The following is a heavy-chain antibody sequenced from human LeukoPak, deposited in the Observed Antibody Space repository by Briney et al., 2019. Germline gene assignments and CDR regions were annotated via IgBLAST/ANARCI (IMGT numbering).Heavy chain of an antibody. CDR1: GGTFSSYA. Sequence: SVKVSCKASGGTFSSYAISRVRQAPGQGLEWMGRIIPILGIANYAQKFQGRVTITADKSTSTAYMELSSLRSEDTAVYYCARETPAYDILTGQPFYYYYGMDVWGQGTTVTVSS. V-gene: IGHV1-69*04. CDR2: IIPILGIA. D-gene: IGHD3-9*01. J-gene: IGHJ6*02. CDR3: ARETPAYDILTGQPFYYYYGMDV.